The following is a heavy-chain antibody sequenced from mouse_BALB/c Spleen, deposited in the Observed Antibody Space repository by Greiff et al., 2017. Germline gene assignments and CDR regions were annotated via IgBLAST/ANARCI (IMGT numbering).Heavy chain of an antibody. CDR2: ISSGSSTI. V-gene: IGHV5-17*02. J-gene: IGHJ2*01. Sequence: VQLKESGGGLVQPGGSRKLSCAASGFTFSSFGMHWVRQAPEKGLEWVAYISSGSSTIYYADTVKGRFTISRDNPKNTLFLQMTSLRSEDTAMYYCARGGLGLYYFDYWGQGTTLTVSS. CDR3: ARGGLGLYYFDY. CDR1: GFTFSSFG.